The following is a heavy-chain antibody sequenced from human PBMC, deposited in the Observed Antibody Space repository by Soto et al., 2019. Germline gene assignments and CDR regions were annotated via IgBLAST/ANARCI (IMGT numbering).Heavy chain of an antibody. D-gene: IGHD6-6*01. CDR2: INPNSGGT. V-gene: IGHV1-2*04. CDR1: GYTFTGYY. J-gene: IGHJ4*02. CDR3: ATGSSSDCFDY. Sequence: QVQLVQSGAEVKKPGASVKVSCKASGYTFTGYYMHWVRQAPGQGLEWMGWINPNSGGTNYARKFQGWVTMTRDTSISTAYMELSRLRSDDTAVYYCATGSSSDCFDYWGQGTLVTVSS.